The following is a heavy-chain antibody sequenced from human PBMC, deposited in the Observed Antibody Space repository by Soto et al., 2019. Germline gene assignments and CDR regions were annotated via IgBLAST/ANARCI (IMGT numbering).Heavy chain of an antibody. Sequence: QVVLQESGPGLVKPSETLSLTCSVSGRSITSYYWSWVRQPPGKGLEWIGYIYDNGITSQNPSLKSRVTMSADTSQNQFSLKLTAVTGADTAVYYCASTYDSNGYANEFDSWRQGILVTVTS. CDR1: GRSITSYY. D-gene: IGHD3-22*01. J-gene: IGHJ4*02. V-gene: IGHV4-59*12. CDR3: ASTYDSNGYANEFDS. CDR2: IYDNGIT.